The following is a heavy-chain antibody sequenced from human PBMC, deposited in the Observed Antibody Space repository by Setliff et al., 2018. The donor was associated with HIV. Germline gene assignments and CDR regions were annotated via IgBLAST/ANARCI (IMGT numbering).Heavy chain of an antibody. CDR1: GVSISSTSYY. CDR3: ARGWEWGAPLDY. D-gene: IGHD1-26*01. CDR2: IYSSGST. V-gene: IGHV4-39*07. J-gene: IGHJ4*02. Sequence: SETLSLTCTVSGVSISSTSYYWGWIRQPPGKGLEWIGSIYSSGSTYYNPSLKSRVTISVDTSKKQFSLRLSSVTAADTAVYYCARGWEWGAPLDYWGQGTLVTVSS.